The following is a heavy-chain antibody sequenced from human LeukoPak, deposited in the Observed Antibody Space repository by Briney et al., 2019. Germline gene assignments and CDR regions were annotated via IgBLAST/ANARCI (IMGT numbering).Heavy chain of an antibody. CDR2: IYYSGST. CDR1: SGPISSGVYY. V-gene: IGHV4-31*03. CDR3: ARRVRWLQLSYFDY. Sequence: PSETLSLTCPVSSGPISSGVYYWSWIRQHPGKGLEWIGYIYYSGSTYYNPSLKSRVTISVDTSKNQFSLKLSSVTAADTAVYYCARRVRWLQLSYFDYWGQGTLVTVSS. J-gene: IGHJ4*02. D-gene: IGHD5-24*01.